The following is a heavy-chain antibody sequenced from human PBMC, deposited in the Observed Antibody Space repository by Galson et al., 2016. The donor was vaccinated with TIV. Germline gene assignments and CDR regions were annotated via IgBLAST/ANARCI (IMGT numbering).Heavy chain of an antibody. D-gene: IGHD3-22*01. CDR3: HVVLTSGDSYGLDV. CDR2: IVPILGMT. V-gene: IGHV1-69*02. J-gene: IGHJ6*02. CDR1: GGTFHKYT. Sequence: SVKVSCKASGGTFHKYTISWVRQAPGQGLEWMGRIVPILGMTNYAAKFQGRVTITADSSTGTAYMELSSLRSEDTAVYYSHVVLTSGDSYGLDVWGQGTTVTVSS.